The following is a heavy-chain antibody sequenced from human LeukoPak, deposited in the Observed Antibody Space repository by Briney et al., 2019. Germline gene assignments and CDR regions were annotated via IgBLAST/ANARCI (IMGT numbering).Heavy chain of an antibody. D-gene: IGHD6-13*01. J-gene: IGHJ5*02. CDR2: ISAYNGNT. CDR3: ARDPRYGSSWFNWFDP. Sequence: ASVKVSCKASGYTFTSYGISWVRQAPGQGLEWMGWISAYNGNTNYAQKLQGRVTMTTDTSTSTAYMELRSLRSDDTAVYYCARDPRYGSSWFNWFDPWGQGTLVTVSS. CDR1: GYTFTSYG. V-gene: IGHV1-18*01.